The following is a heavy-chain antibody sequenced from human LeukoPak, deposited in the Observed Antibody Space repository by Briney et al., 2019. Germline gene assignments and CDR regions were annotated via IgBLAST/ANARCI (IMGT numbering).Heavy chain of an antibody. CDR3: ARGQWLEARSPDFDY. CDR2: ISSSGSTI. J-gene: IGHJ4*02. Sequence: GGSLRLSCAASGFTFSSYEMNWVRRAPGKGLEWVSYISSSGSTIYYADSVKGRFTISRDNAKNSLYLQMNSLRAEDTAVYYCARGQWLEARSPDFDYWGQGTLVTVSS. CDR1: GFTFSSYE. V-gene: IGHV3-48*03. D-gene: IGHD6-19*01.